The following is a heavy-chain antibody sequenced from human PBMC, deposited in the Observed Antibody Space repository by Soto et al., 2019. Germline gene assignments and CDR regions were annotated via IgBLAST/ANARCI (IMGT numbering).Heavy chain of an antibody. D-gene: IGHD5-18*01. Sequence: SETLSLTCAVSGDSVSSGTYYWSWIRQPPGKGLEWIGYIYNTGSTNYNPSLKSRVTISVDTSKNQVSLKLSSVTAADTAVYYCARGRGNSYGFLLDYWGQGTLVTVSS. J-gene: IGHJ4*02. CDR3: ARGRGNSYGFLLDY. CDR2: IYNTGST. V-gene: IGHV4-61*01. CDR1: GDSVSSGTYY.